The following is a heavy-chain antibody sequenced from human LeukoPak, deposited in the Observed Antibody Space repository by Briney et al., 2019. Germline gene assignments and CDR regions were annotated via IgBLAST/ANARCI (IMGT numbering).Heavy chain of an antibody. Sequence: GESLKISCKGSGYSFTTYWIGWVRQMPGKGLEWMGIIYPGDSDTRYSPSFQGQVTISADKSINTAYLRWSSLKASDSAMYYCARRSGTYESYYFDYWGQGTLVTVSS. CDR3: ARRSGTYESYYFDY. V-gene: IGHV5-51*01. D-gene: IGHD1-26*01. CDR1: GYSFTTYW. J-gene: IGHJ4*02. CDR2: IYPGDSDT.